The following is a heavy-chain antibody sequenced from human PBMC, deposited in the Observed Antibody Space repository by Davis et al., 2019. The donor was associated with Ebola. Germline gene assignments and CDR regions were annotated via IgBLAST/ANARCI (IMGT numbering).Heavy chain of an antibody. CDR3: GRAAGYSYIDY. J-gene: IGHJ4*02. V-gene: IGHV4-34*01. Sequence: MPSETLSLTCAVYGASFSGYYWSWIRQPPGKGLEWIGEINHSGSTNYNPSLKSRVTISVDTSKNQFSLKLSPVTAADTAVYYCGRAAGYSYIDYWGQGTLVTVSS. CDR2: INHSGST. CDR1: GASFSGYY. D-gene: IGHD5-18*01.